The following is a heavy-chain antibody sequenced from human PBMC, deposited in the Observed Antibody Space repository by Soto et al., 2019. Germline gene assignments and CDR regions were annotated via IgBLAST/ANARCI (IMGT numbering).Heavy chain of an antibody. V-gene: IGHV4-59*08. CDR2: IYYSGST. D-gene: IGHD2-21*01. J-gene: IGHJ6*03. CDR3: ARQLPDYYYYYMDV. Sequence: SETLSLTCTVSGGSISSYYWSWIRQPPGKGLEWIGYIYYSGSTNYNPSLKSRVTISVDTSKNQFSLKLSSVTAADTAVYYCARQLPDYYYYYMDVWGKGTTVTVSS. CDR1: GGSISSYY.